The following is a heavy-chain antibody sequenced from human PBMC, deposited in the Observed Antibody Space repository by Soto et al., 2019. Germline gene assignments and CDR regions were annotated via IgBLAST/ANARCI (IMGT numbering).Heavy chain of an antibody. CDR3: ARSIAAAGIYYYYGMDV. V-gene: IGHV1-69*01. D-gene: IGHD6-13*01. Sequence: QVQLVQSGAEVKKPGSSVKVSCKASGGTFSSYAISWVRQAPGQGLEWMGGIIPIFGTANYAQKFQGRVTITADESTSTAYMELSSLGSEDTAVYYCARSIAAAGIYYYYGMDVWGQGTTVTVSS. CDR1: GGTFSSYA. CDR2: IIPIFGTA. J-gene: IGHJ6*02.